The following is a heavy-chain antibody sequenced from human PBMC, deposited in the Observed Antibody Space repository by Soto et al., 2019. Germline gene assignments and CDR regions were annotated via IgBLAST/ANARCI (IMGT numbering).Heavy chain of an antibody. V-gene: IGHV1-24*01. CDR1: GYTLTELS. J-gene: IGHJ4*02. CDR2: FDPEDGET. Sequence: ASVKVSCKVSGYTLTELSMHWVRQAPGKGLEWMGGFDPEDGETIYAQKFQGRVTMTEDTSTDTAYMELSSLRSEDTAVYYCATTKPIPMILGILDFWGQGTLGTVSS. CDR3: ATTKPIPMILGILDF. D-gene: IGHD3-22*01.